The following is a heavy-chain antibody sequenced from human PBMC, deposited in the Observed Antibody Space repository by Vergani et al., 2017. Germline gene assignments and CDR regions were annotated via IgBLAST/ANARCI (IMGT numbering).Heavy chain of an antibody. Sequence: VQLVESGGGLVQPGGSLRLSCAASGFTFSSYAMHWVRQAPGKGLEWVAVISYDGSNKYYADSVKGRFTISRDNSKNTLYLQMNSLRAEDTAVYYCATLGVVVPAAGNWFDPWGQGTLVTVSS. V-gene: IGHV3-30-3*01. CDR1: GFTFSSYA. D-gene: IGHD2-2*01. J-gene: IGHJ5*02. CDR2: ISYDGSNK. CDR3: ATLGVVVPAAGNWFDP.